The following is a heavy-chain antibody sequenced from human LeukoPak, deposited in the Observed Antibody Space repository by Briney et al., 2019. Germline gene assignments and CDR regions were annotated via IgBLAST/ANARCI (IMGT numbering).Heavy chain of an antibody. V-gene: IGHV4-34*01. CDR2: INDRGST. Sequence: GSLRLSCAASGFTFSSYSMIWVRQPPGKGLEWIGEINDRGSTRSSYNPSLKSRVTISVDTSKNQFSLKLSSVTAADTAVYYCARGRDVLRFLEWYRVYFDYWGQGTQVTVSS. D-gene: IGHD3-3*01. CDR3: ARGRDVLRFLEWYRVYFDY. J-gene: IGHJ4*02. CDR1: GFTFSSYS.